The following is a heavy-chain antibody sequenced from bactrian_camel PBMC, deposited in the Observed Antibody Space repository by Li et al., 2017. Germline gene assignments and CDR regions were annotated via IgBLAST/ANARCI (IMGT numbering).Heavy chain of an antibody. CDR2: ILRDGKKA. D-gene: IGHD3*01. CDR3: AQDPEVWGVHPRNLGV. V-gene: IGHV3-2*01. CDR1: GFISNNYY. Sequence: HVQLVESGGDLVRPGGSLTLSCTASGFISNNYYITWVRQAPGKGLEWVSTILRDGKKAGYADSVKGRFTISRDNDKKSLFLQLNSLKFEDTAMYYCAQDPEVWGVHPRNLGVWGQGTQVTVS. J-gene: IGHJ6*01.